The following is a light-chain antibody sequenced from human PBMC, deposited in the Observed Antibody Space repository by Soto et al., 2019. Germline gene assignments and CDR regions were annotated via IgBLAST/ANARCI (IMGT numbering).Light chain of an antibody. CDR1: QSITSNF. J-gene: IGKJ2*01. CDR2: GAS. Sequence: EIVLTQSPGTLSLSPGERATLSCRASQSITSNFLAWYQQKPGQAPRLLIYGASTRAAGVPDRFSASGSGTDFTLTITRLEPEDFAVYYCQQYGRSPLMYPFGQGTKL. CDR3: QQYGRSPLMYP. V-gene: IGKV3-20*01.